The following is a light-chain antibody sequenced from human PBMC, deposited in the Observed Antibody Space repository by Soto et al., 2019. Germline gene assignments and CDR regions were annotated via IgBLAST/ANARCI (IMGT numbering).Light chain of an antibody. CDR2: DAY. V-gene: IGKV3-11*01. Sequence: VLTQSPVTLSLSPGERATLSCRASQSFRGLLAWYQQKLGQAPRLLTYDAYNRATGIPPRFSGSGSGTNFTLTISSLKPEDSAVYYCQQRHLWPITFCQGTRLEIK. CDR1: QSFRGL. J-gene: IGKJ5*01. CDR3: QQRHLWPIT.